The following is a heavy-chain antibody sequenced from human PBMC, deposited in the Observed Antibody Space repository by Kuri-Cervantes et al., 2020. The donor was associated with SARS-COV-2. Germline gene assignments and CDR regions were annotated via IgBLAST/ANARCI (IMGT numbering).Heavy chain of an antibody. CDR1: GFAFSRYG. J-gene: IGHJ6*02. Sequence: GGSLRLSCAASGFAFSRYGMLWVRQAPGKGLEWVSIIYRGGTTYYADSVKGRFTISRDISKDTVYLQMDTLRAEDTAVYYCARHRDFWNDGMDVWGQGTTVTVSS. CDR3: ARHRDFWNDGMDV. V-gene: IGHV3-66*04. D-gene: IGHD3-3*01. CDR2: IYRGGTT.